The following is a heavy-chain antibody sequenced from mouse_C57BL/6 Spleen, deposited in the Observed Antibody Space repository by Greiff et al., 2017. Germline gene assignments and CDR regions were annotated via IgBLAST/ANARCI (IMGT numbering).Heavy chain of an antibody. D-gene: IGHD1-1*01. Sequence: QVQLKQPGAELVRPGSSVKLSCKASGYTFTSYWIDWVKQRPGQGLEWIGNIYPSDSETHYNQKFKDKATLTVDKSSSTAYMQLSSLTSEDSAVYYCARGGANLDYWGQGTTLTVSS. CDR3: ARGGANLDY. CDR2: IYPSDSET. CDR1: GYTFTSYW. J-gene: IGHJ2*01. V-gene: IGHV1-61*01.